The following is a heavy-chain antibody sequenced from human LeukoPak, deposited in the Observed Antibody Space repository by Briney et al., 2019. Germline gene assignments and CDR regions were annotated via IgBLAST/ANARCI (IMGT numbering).Heavy chain of an antibody. CDR3: AKKLGFVVVTAIFS. CDR1: GFTFSSYA. CDR2: ISGSGGST. Sequence: PGGSLRLSCAASGFTFSSYAMSWVRQAPGKGLEWVSAISGSGGSTYYADSVKGRFTISRDNSKNTPYLQMNSLRAEDTAVYYCAKKLGFVVVTAIFSWGQGTLVTVSS. J-gene: IGHJ4*02. V-gene: IGHV3-23*01. D-gene: IGHD2-21*02.